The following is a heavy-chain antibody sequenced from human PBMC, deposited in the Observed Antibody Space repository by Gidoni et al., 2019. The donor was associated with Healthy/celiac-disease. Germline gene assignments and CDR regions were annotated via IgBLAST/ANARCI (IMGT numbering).Heavy chain of an antibody. CDR1: GGSISSSSYY. D-gene: IGHD4-17*01. J-gene: IGHJ4*02. Sequence: QLQLQESGPGLVKPSATLSLTCTVPGGSISSSSYYWGWIRQPPGKGLEWIGSIYYSGSTYYNPSLKSRVTISVDTSKNQFSLKLSSVTAADTAVYYCARDYGDYGPGWGQGTLVTVSS. V-gene: IGHV4-39*07. CDR2: IYYSGST. CDR3: ARDYGDYGPG.